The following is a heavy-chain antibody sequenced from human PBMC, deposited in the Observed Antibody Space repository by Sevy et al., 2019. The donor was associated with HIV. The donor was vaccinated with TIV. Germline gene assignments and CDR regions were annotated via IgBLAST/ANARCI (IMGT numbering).Heavy chain of an antibody. Sequence: GVSLRLSCAASGFTFSSYAMHWVRQAPGKGLEWVAVISYDGSNKYYADSVKGRLTISRDNSKNKLYLQRNSLGAEDTAVYYCARSLIPYYYDSSGSDYWGQGTLVTVSS. CDR2: ISYDGSNK. V-gene: IGHV3-30-3*01. D-gene: IGHD3-22*01. J-gene: IGHJ4*02. CDR1: GFTFSSYA. CDR3: ARSLIPYYYDSSGSDY.